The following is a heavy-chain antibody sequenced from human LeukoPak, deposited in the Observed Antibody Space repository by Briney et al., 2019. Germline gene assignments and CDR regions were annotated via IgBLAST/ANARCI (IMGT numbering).Heavy chain of an antibody. D-gene: IGHD3-3*01. CDR2: IYYSGST. CDR3: ARRAHNYDFWSGYSGPTYYYYGMDV. Sequence: SETLSLTCTVSGGSISSYYWSWIRQPPGKGLEWIGYIYYSGSTNYNPSLKSRVTTSVDTSKNQFSLKLSSVTAADTAVYYCARRAHNYDFWSGYSGPTYYYYGMDVWGQGTTVTVSS. CDR1: GGSISSYY. V-gene: IGHV4-59*01. J-gene: IGHJ6*02.